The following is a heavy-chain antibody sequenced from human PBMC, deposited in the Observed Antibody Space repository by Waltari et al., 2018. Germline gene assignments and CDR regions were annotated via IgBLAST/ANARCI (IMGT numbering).Heavy chain of an antibody. CDR2: INHSGST. J-gene: IGHJ4*02. V-gene: IGHV4-34*01. CDR3: AREGSWNPLLDY. Sequence: QVQLQQWGAGLLKPSETLSLTCAVYGGSFSGYYWSWIRQPPGKGLEWIGEINHSGSTNYNPSLKSRVTISVDTSKNQFSLKLSSVTAADTAVYYCAREGSWNPLLDYWGQGTLVTVSS. CDR1: GGSFSGYY. D-gene: IGHD1-1*01.